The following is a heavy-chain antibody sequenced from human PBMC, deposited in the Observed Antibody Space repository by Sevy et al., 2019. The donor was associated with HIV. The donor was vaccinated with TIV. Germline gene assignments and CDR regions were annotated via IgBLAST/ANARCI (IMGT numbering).Heavy chain of an antibody. D-gene: IGHD1-7*01. V-gene: IGHV3-11*06. CDR1: GFIFSDYY. J-gene: IGHJ4*02. CDR3: ARDRRNYSGQYFGF. Sequence: GGSLRLSCAASGFIFSDYYMSWIRQSPGKGLEWVSDISSGTTHRKYADSVKGRFTISRDNAKNSLYLQMNSLTVEDTAVYYCARDRRNYSGQYFGFWGQGTLVTVSS. CDR2: ISSGTTHR.